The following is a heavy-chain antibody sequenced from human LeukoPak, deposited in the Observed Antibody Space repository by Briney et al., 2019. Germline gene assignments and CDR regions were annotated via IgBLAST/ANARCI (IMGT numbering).Heavy chain of an antibody. CDR3: ARGTYYMDV. J-gene: IGHJ6*03. V-gene: IGHV4-39*01. CDR1: GGSFSSTNYY. Sequence: SETLSLTCTVSGGSFSSTNYYWGWIRQPPGKGLEWIGSISYSGSTYYNPSLKSRVTISVDTSKNQFSLKLSSVTAADTAVYYCARGTYYMDVWGKGTTVTVSS. CDR2: ISYSGST.